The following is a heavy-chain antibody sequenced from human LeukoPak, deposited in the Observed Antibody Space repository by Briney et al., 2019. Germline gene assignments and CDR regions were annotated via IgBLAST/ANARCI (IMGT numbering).Heavy chain of an antibody. V-gene: IGHV3-53*01. CDR2: IYSDDST. Sequence: GGSLRLSCAASGFTVSGNYMSWVRQAPGKGLEWVSVIYSDDSTYYADSVKGRFTISRDNSKNTLHLQMNSLRVEDTAVYYCARGAYSYYFGMDVWGQGTTATVCS. J-gene: IGHJ6*02. CDR1: GFTVSGNY. CDR3: ARGAYSYYFGMDV.